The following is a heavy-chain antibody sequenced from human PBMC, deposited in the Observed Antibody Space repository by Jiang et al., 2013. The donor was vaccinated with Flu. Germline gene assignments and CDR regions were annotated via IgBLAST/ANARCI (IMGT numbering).Heavy chain of an antibody. CDR1: GGSISSYY. CDR3: ARHVGALLRYFDWLGGMDV. J-gene: IGHJ6*01. CDR2: IYYSGST. Sequence: GPGLVKPSGTLSLTCTVSGGSISSYYWSWIRQPPGKGLEWIGYIYYSGSTNYNPSLKSRVTISVDASKNQFSLKLSSVTAADTAVYYCARHVGALLRYFDWLGGMDV. V-gene: IGHV4-59*08. D-gene: IGHD3-9*01.